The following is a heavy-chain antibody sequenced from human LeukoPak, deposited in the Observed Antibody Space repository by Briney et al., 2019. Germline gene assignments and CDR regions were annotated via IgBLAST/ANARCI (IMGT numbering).Heavy chain of an antibody. CDR3: ARDLSDYGDYAHFDY. V-gene: IGHV1-46*01. CDR2: INPSGGST. CDR1: GYTFTSYY. J-gene: IGHJ4*02. D-gene: IGHD4-17*01. Sequence: ASVKVSCKASGYTFTSYYMHWVRQAPGQGLEWMGIINPSGGSTSYAQKFQGRVTMTRDMSTSTVYMELSSLRSEDTAVYYRARDLSDYGDYAHFDYWGQGTLVTVSS.